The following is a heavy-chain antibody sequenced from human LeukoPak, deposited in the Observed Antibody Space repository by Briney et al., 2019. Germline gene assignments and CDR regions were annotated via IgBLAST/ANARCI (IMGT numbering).Heavy chain of an antibody. CDR3: AKAPMVRGVIISN. CDR2: ISGSGGST. D-gene: IGHD3-10*01. Sequence: PGGSLRLFCASSGFTFSSYAMSWVRQAPGKGLEWVSAISGSGGSTYYADSVKGRFTISRDNSKNTLYLQMNSLRAEDTAVYYCAKAPMVRGVIISNWGQGTLVTVSS. V-gene: IGHV3-23*01. J-gene: IGHJ4*02. CDR1: GFTFSSYA.